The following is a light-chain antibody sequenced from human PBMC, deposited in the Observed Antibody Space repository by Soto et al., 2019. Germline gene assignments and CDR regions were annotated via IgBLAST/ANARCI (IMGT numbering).Light chain of an antibody. Sequence: QLVLTQPPSASGTPGQRVTISCSGSSSNIGSNYVYWYQQLPGTAPKLLIYRNNQRPSGVPDRFSGSKSGTSASLAISGLRSEDEADYYCAAWDDSLSGLVFGGGTKLT. CDR1: SSNIGSNY. J-gene: IGLJ2*01. CDR2: RNN. V-gene: IGLV1-47*01. CDR3: AAWDDSLSGLV.